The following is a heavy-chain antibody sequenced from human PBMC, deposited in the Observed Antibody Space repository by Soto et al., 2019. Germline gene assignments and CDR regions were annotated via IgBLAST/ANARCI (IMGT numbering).Heavy chain of an antibody. D-gene: IGHD5-12*01. J-gene: IGHJ4*02. Sequence: EVQLLESGGDLIHPGGSLRLSCAASGFVFGRNSMTWVRQTPGKGLEWVAGISAGGDLSWHADFVKGRFTISRDNSKNMVYLQMNNLRVDDTAVYFCSNRDGYRDYWGRGALVTVSA. V-gene: IGHV3-23*01. CDR1: GFVFGRNS. CDR2: ISAGGDLS. CDR3: SNRDGYRDY.